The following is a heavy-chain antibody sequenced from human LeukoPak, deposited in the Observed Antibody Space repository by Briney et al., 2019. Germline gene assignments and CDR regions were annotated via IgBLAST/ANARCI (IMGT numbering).Heavy chain of an antibody. V-gene: IGHV3-11*05. CDR1: GFTFSDYY. CDR2: ISSSSSYT. J-gene: IGHJ4*02. D-gene: IGHD2-15*01. CDR3: ARGSRVIDY. Sequence: GGSLRLSCAASGFTFSDYYMSWIRQAPGKGLEWVSFISSSSSYTMSADSVKGRFTISGDNAKNSLYLQINSLRAEDTAVYYCARGSRVIDYWGQGTLVTVSS.